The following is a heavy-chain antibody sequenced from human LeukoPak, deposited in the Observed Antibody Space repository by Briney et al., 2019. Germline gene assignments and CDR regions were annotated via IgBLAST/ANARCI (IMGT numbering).Heavy chain of an antibody. V-gene: IGHV3-66*01. CDR3: ANRHI. CDR1: GFTFSSYA. CDR2: IYSDGRT. Sequence: GGSLRLSCAASGFTFSSYAMSWVRQAPGKGLEWVSIIYSDGRTYYADSVKGRFTISRDNSKNTLYLQMNSLRAEDTAVYYCANRHIWGQGTLVTVSS. J-gene: IGHJ4*02.